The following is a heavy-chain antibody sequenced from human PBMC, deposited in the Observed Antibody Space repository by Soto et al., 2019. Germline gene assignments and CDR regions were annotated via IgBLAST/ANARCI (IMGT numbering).Heavy chain of an antibody. CDR2: IYYSGST. CDR3: ARLWNSYGFIDY. J-gene: IGHJ4*02. D-gene: IGHD5-18*01. V-gene: IGHV4-39*01. Sequence: PSETLSLTCTVSGGSISSSSYYWGWIRQPPGKGLEWIGSIYYSGSTYYNPSLKSRVTISVDTSKNQFSLKLSSVTAADTAVYYCARLWNSYGFIDYWGQGTLVTVSS. CDR1: GGSISSSSYY.